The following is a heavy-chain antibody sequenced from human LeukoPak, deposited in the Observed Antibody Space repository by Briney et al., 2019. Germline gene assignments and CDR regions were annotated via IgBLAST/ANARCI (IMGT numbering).Heavy chain of an antibody. Sequence: AGGSLRLSCAASGFTFSSYAMSWVRQAPGKGLEWVSAISGSGGSTYYADSVKGRFTISRDNSKNTLYLQMNSLRAEDTAVYYCAKAGAKVVTAPIDYWGQGTLVTVSS. CDR2: ISGSGGST. CDR1: GFTFSSYA. V-gene: IGHV3-23*01. D-gene: IGHD3-22*01. J-gene: IGHJ4*02. CDR3: AKAGAKVVTAPIDY.